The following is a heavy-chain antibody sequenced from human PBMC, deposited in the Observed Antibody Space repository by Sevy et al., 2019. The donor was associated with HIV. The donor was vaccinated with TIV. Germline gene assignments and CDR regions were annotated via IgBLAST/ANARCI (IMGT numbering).Heavy chain of an antibody. CDR1: GFTFSSYS. Sequence: GGSLRLSCAASGFTFSSYSMNWVRQAPGKGLEWVSYISSSSTIYYADSVKGRFTISRDNAKNSLYLQMNSLRAEDTAVYYCARDADRYYYDSSGPLFDYWGQGTLVTVSS. D-gene: IGHD3-22*01. CDR2: ISSSSTI. CDR3: ARDADRYYYDSSGPLFDY. V-gene: IGHV3-48*01. J-gene: IGHJ4*02.